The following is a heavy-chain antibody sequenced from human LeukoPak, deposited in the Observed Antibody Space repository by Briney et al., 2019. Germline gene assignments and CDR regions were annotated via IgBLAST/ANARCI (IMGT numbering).Heavy chain of an antibody. V-gene: IGHV4-59*01. J-gene: IGHJ5*02. CDR3: ARVVLEDPANRWSNWFDP. D-gene: IGHD5-18*01. CDR2: IYYSGST. Sequence: ASETLSLTCTVSGGSISSYYWSWIRQPPGKGLEWIGYIYYSGSTNYNPSLKSRVTISVDTSKNQFSLKLSSVTAADTAVYYCARVVLEDPANRWSNWFDPWGQGTLVTVSS. CDR1: GGSISSYY.